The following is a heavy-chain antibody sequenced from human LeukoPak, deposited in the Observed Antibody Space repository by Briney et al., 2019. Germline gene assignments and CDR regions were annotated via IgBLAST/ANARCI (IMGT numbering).Heavy chain of an antibody. Sequence: SQTLSLTCTVSGGSISSGSYYWSWIRQPAGKGLEWIGRIYTSGSTNYNPSLKSRVTISVDTSMNQFSLKLSSVTAADTAVYYCARKGTGDLDYFDYWGQGTLVTVSS. J-gene: IGHJ4*02. V-gene: IGHV4-61*02. D-gene: IGHD7-27*01. CDR2: IYTSGST. CDR3: ARKGTGDLDYFDY. CDR1: GGSISSGSYY.